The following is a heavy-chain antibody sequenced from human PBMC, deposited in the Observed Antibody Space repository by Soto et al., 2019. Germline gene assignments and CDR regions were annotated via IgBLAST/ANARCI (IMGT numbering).Heavy chain of an antibody. D-gene: IGHD2-8*01. CDR3: ARYNSYAIDY. CDR1: GTSISSYY. Sequence: SETLSLTCTVSGTSISSYYWSWIRQPPGKGLEWIANIHYSGTTNYNPSLASRVTLSVDTSKNQFSLKMTAVTAADRARYFCARYNSYAIDYWGRGTLVTVSS. J-gene: IGHJ4*02. CDR2: IHYSGTT. V-gene: IGHV4-59*01.